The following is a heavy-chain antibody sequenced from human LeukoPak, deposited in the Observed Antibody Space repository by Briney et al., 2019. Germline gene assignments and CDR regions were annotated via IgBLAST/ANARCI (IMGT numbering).Heavy chain of an antibody. D-gene: IGHD3-16*01. V-gene: IGHV5-10-1*01. CDR1: GYSFTSYW. CDR2: IDPSDSYI. CDR3: ARQRFDYGYGMDV. J-gene: IGHJ6*02. Sequence: GESLKISCKGSGYSFTSYWISWVRQMPGKGLGWMGRIDPSDSYINYSPSFQGHVTISADKSISTAYLQWSSLKASGTAMYYCARQRFDYGYGMDVWGQGTTVTVSS.